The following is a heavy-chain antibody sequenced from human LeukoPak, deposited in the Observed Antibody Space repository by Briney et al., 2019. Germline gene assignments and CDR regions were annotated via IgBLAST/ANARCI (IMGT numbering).Heavy chain of an antibody. CDR2: ISAYNGNT. CDR1: GYSFSSYG. Sequence: ASVKVSCKASGYSFSSYGISWVRQAPGQGLEWMGWISAYNGNTNHAQKFQGRVTMTTDTSTSTVYMEVRSLRSDDTVVYYCARDSSPSLVGATVFDYWGQGTLVTVSS. J-gene: IGHJ4*02. V-gene: IGHV1-18*01. CDR3: ARDSSPSLVGATVFDY. D-gene: IGHD1-26*01.